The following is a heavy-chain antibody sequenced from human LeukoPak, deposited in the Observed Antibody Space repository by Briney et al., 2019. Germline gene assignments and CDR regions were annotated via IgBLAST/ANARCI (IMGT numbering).Heavy chain of an antibody. V-gene: IGHV3-30*19. CDR3: ARDNSYSSGWYGSWFDP. J-gene: IGHJ5*02. CDR1: GFTFSSYG. CDR2: ISYDGSNK. D-gene: IGHD6-19*01. Sequence: GSLRLSCAASGFTFSSYGIHWVRQAPGKGLEWVAVISYDGSNKYYADSVKGRFTISRDNSKNTLYLQMNSLRAEDTAVYYRARDNSYSSGWYGSWFDPWGQGTLVTVSS.